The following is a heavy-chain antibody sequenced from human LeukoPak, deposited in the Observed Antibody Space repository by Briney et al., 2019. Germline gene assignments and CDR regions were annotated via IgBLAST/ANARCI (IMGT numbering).Heavy chain of an antibody. Sequence: EASVKVSCKASGGTFSSYAISWVRQAPGQGPEWMGRIIPIFGTANYAQKFQGRVTITTDESTSTAYMELRSLRSDDTAVYYCARSGYCSSTSCALYNWFDPWGQGTLVTVSS. D-gene: IGHD2-2*03. V-gene: IGHV1-69*05. CDR2: IIPIFGTA. CDR1: GGTFSSYA. J-gene: IGHJ5*02. CDR3: ARSGYCSSTSCALYNWFDP.